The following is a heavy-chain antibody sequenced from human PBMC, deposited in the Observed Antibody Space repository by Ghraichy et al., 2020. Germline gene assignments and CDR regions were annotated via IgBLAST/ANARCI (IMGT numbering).Heavy chain of an antibody. CDR3: ARRHRIAVAGTFDY. D-gene: IGHD6-19*01. Sequence: SETLSLTCAVYGGSFSGYYWSWIRQPPGKGLEWIGEINHSGSTNYNPSLKSRVTISVDTSKNQFSLKLSPVTAADTAVYYCARRHRIAVAGTFDYWGQGTLVTVSS. J-gene: IGHJ4*02. CDR2: INHSGST. V-gene: IGHV4-34*01. CDR1: GGSFSGYY.